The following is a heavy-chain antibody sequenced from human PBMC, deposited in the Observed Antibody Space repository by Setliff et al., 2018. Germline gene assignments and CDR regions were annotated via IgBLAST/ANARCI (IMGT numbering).Heavy chain of an antibody. J-gene: IGHJ4*02. CDR3: ARGSRGFDY. V-gene: IGHV1-3*04. CDR1: GGTFRSYG. Sequence: ASVKVSCKASGGTFRSYGISWVRQAPGQRLEWMGFIYTDNGNTKYSKNFQDRVAITRDTSASTAYMELSSLTSEDTAVYFCARGSRGFDYWGQGALVTVSS. CDR2: IYTDNGNT.